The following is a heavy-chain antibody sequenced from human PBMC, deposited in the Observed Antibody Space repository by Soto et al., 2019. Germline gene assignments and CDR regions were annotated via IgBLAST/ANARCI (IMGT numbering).Heavy chain of an antibody. J-gene: IGHJ4*02. V-gene: IGHV4-31*03. CDR3: ARDKDLQPTVWGF. CDR1: GDSMATGGHY. D-gene: IGHD3-16*01. CDR2: VYYSRAT. Sequence: NPSETLSLTCTVSGDSMATGGHYYNWIRQVPGKGLEWIGYVYYSRATHYTPSLRARATIPRDTSKHQFSLRLISVTAADTALYYCARDKDLQPTVWGFWGQGIQVTVSS.